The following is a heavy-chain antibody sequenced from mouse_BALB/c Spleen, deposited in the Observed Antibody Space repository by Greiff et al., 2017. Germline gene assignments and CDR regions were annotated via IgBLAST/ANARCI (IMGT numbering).Heavy chain of an antibody. CDR2: ISSGSSTI. Sequence: DVKLVESGGGLVQPGGSRKLSCAASGFTFSSFGMHWVRQAPEKGLEWVAYISSGSSTIYYADTVKGRFTISRDNPKNTLFLQMTSLRSEDTAMYYCAREGNPYYFDYWGQGTTLTVSS. J-gene: IGHJ2*01. D-gene: IGHD2-1*01. CDR3: AREGNPYYFDY. V-gene: IGHV5-17*02. CDR1: GFTFSSFG.